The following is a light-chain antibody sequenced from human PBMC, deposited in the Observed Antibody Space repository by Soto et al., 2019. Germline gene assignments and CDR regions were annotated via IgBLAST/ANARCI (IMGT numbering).Light chain of an antibody. Sequence: DIQMTQSPSTLSASVGDRVTITCRASQSISKWLVWYQQKPGKAPKLLIYQASSLESGVPSRFSGSGYGTEFTLTISSLQPDDFATYYCQQYNTYLTFGGGTKVDIK. CDR1: QSISKW. V-gene: IGKV1-5*03. J-gene: IGKJ4*01. CDR2: QAS. CDR3: QQYNTYLT.